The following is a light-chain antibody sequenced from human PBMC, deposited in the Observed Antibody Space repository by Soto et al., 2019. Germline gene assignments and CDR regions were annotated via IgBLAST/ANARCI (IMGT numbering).Light chain of an antibody. CDR3: QQSYSSPHT. V-gene: IGKV1-39*01. CDR2: AAA. J-gene: IGKJ5*01. Sequence: DIQMTQSPSSLSASVGDRVTITCRASQTIRSDLNWYQQKPGKAPKLLIYAAASLQSGVPSRFSGSGTGTDFTLTISSLQPEDFATYYCQQSYSSPHTFGQGTRLEIK. CDR1: QTIRSD.